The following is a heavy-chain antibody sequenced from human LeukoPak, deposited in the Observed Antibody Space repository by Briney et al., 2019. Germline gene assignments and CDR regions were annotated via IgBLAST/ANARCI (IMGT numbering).Heavy chain of an antibody. Sequence: ASVKVSCKASGYTFTGYYLHWVRQAPGQGLEWMGWINPNSGATNYAQKFQGRVTMTRDTSISTAYMELSRLRSDDTAVYYCARDGDQDWFDPWGQGTLVTVSS. CDR3: ARDGDQDWFDP. D-gene: IGHD7-27*01. CDR1: GYTFTGYY. J-gene: IGHJ5*02. V-gene: IGHV1-2*02. CDR2: INPNSGAT.